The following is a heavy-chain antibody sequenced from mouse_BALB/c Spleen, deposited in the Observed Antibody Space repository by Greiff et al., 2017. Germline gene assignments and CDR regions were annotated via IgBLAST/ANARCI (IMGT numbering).Heavy chain of an antibody. CDR2: INSNGGST. V-gene: IGHV5-6-3*01. J-gene: IGHJ3*01. CDR1: GFTFSSYG. CDR3: ARHDYDGAWFAY. D-gene: IGHD2-4*01. Sequence: EVKVVESGGGLVQPGGSLKLSCAASGFTFSSYGMSWVRQTPDKRLELVATINSNGGSTYYPDSVKGRFTISRDNAKNTLYLQMSSLKSEDTAMYYCARHDYDGAWFAYWGQGTLVTVSA.